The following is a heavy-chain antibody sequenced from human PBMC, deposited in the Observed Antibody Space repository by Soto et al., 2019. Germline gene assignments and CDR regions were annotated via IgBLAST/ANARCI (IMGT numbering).Heavy chain of an antibody. J-gene: IGHJ4*02. CDR2: IYYSGST. CDR1: GGSISSGGYY. V-gene: IGHV4-31*03. Sequence: PSLTCTVSGGSISSGGYYWSWIRQHPGKGLEWIGYIYYSGSTYYNPSLKSRVTISVDTSKNQFSLKLSSVTAADTAVYYCARGGDYDGTFDYWGQGTLVTVSS. D-gene: IGHD4-17*01. CDR3: ARGGDYDGTFDY.